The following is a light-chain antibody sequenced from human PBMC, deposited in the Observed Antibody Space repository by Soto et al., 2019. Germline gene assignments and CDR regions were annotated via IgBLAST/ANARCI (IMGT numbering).Light chain of an antibody. J-gene: IGKJ1*01. V-gene: IGKV3-20*01. Sequence: EIVLTQSPGTLSLSPGERATLSCRASHSVGSSHLAWYQQKPGQAPRLLIYGASSRATGVPDRFSGSGSGTDFTHTISRLEPEDSAVYYCQQYVGWTFGQGTKVEIK. CDR2: GAS. CDR1: HSVGSSH. CDR3: QQYVGWT.